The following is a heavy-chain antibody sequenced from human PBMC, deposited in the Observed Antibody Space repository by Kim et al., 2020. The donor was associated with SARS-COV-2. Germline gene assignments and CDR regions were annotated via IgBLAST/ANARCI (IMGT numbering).Heavy chain of an antibody. V-gene: IGHV7-4-1*02. Sequence: ASVKVSCKGSGYSFTNHAINWVRQAPGQGLEWMGCIDTSTGTPTYAHGFTGRLVFALDTSVPTAYLQITRLKTEDTDLYFCPRDHCTNTSCFVPWGPGTLITVST. D-gene: IGHD2-8*01. CDR1: GYSFTNHA. J-gene: IGHJ5*02. CDR3: PRDHCTNTSCFVP. CDR2: IDTSTGTP.